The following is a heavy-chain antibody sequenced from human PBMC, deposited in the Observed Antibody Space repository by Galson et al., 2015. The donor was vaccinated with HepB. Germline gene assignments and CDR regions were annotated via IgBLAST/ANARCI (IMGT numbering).Heavy chain of an antibody. V-gene: IGHV1-69*13. CDR1: GGTYSTHA. CDR2: ITPIFGTA. D-gene: IGHD6-13*01. Sequence: SVKVSCKASGGTYSTHAISWVRQAPGQGLEWMGGITPIFGTANYAQRFQGRVTITADAATSTAYLVLSSLRSADTAVYYCAREGIAAATNPVDYWGQGTQFTVSS. J-gene: IGHJ4*02. CDR3: AREGIAAATNPVDY.